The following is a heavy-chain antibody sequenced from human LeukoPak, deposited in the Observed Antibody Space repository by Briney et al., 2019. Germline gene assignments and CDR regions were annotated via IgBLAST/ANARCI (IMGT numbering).Heavy chain of an antibody. Sequence: SETLSLTCTVSGGSISSYYWSWIRQPAGKGLEWIGRIYTSGSTNYNPSLKSRVTIAVDTSKKQFSLKLSSVTAADTAVYYCGSTYSSSLYFDYWGQGTLVTVSS. CDR1: GGSISSYY. V-gene: IGHV4-4*07. D-gene: IGHD6-19*01. CDR3: GSTYSSSLYFDY. J-gene: IGHJ4*02. CDR2: IYTSGST.